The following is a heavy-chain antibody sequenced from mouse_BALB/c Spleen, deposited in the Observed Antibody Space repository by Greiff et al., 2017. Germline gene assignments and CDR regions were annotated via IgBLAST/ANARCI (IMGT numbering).Heavy chain of an antibody. Sequence: EVMLVESGGGLVQPGGSLKLSCAASGFTFSSYTMSWVRQTPEKRLEWVAYISNGGGSTYYPDTVKGRFTISRDNAKNTLYLQMSSLKSEDTAMYYCARHGGTTDWYFDVWGAGTTVTVSS. J-gene: IGHJ1*01. V-gene: IGHV5-12-2*01. D-gene: IGHD2-14*01. CDR3: ARHGGTTDWYFDV. CDR1: GFTFSSYT. CDR2: ISNGGGST.